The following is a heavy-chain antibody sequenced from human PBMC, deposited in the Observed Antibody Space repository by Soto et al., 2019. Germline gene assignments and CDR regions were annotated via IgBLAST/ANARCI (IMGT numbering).Heavy chain of an antibody. D-gene: IGHD4-4*01. V-gene: IGHV3-48*03. CDR3: ARGAQELQQYYYYGMDV. CDR2: ISSSGSTI. Sequence: LRLSCAASGFTFSSYEMNWVRQAPGKGLEWVSYISSSGSTIYYADSVKGRFTISRDNAKNSLYLQMNSLRAEDTAVYYCARGAQELQQYYYYGMDVWGQGTTVTVSS. J-gene: IGHJ6*02. CDR1: GFTFSSYE.